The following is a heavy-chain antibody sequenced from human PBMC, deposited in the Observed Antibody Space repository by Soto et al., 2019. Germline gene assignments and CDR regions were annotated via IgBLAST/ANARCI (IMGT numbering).Heavy chain of an antibody. Sequence: SETLSLTCTVSGGSVGSGDYFWSWIRQPPGKGLEWIGYISYSGSTYYNPSLKSPISMSVDTPKNQFSLKLSSVTAADTAVYYCARRGYGPGFPYYYGMDVWGQGTTVTVSS. D-gene: IGHD3-10*01. CDR1: GGSVGSGDYF. CDR3: ARRGYGPGFPYYYGMDV. CDR2: ISYSGST. J-gene: IGHJ6*02. V-gene: IGHV4-30-4*02.